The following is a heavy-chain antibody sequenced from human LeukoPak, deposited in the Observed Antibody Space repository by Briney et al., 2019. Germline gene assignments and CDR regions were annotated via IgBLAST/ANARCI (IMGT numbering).Heavy chain of an antibody. J-gene: IGHJ4*02. CDR1: GFTFSSSP. CDR2: ISGSGGAT. V-gene: IGHV3-23*01. Sequence: GGSLRLSCAASGFTFSSSPMNWVRQAPGKGLEWVSVISGSGGATFYGDSVQGRFTISRDNSRDTLYLQMNSLRAEDTAVYYCARAVSGSYYFDYWGQGTLVTVSS. CDR3: ARAVSGSYYFDY. D-gene: IGHD1-26*01.